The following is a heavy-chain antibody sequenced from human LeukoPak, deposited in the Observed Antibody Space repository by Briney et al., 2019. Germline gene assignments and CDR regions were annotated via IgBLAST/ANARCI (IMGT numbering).Heavy chain of an antibody. J-gene: IGHJ4*02. D-gene: IGHD6-19*01. V-gene: IGHV1-18*04. CDR1: GYTFTSYG. CDR3: ARRGQWLINNPFDY. CDR2: ISAYNGNT. Sequence: GASVKVSCKASGYTFTSYGISWVRQAPGQGLEWMGWISAYNGNTNHAQKLQGRVTMTTDTSTSTAYMELRSLRSDDTAVYYCARRGQWLINNPFDYWGQGTLVTVSS.